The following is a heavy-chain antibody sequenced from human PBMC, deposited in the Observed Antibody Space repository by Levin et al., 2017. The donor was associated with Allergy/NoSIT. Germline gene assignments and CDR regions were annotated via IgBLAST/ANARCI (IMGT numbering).Heavy chain of an antibody. CDR1: GFTFDDFG. J-gene: IGHJ3*02. CDR3: ARNFYDSSGADAFAI. Sequence: GGSLRLSCAASGFTFDDFGMSWVRHAPGKGLEWVSGMNWNGGSTGYADSVKGRFTISRDNANNFLYLHMNSLRAEDTAFYYCARNFYDSSGADAFAIWGRGTMVTVSS. D-gene: IGHD3-22*01. V-gene: IGHV3-20*04. CDR2: MNWNGGST.